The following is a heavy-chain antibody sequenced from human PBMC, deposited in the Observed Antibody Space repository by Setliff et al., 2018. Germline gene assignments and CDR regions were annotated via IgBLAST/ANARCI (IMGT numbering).Heavy chain of an antibody. CDR3: AKDPGDSSGSFEY. CDR2: ISSRSDII. D-gene: IGHD3-22*01. CDR1: GITFSTYS. V-gene: IGHV3-48*01. J-gene: IGHJ4*02. Sequence: GGSLRLSCAASGITFSTYSMNWVRQAPGKGLEWVSYISSRSDIIYYADSVKGRFTISRDNAKNTLYLQMNSLRAEDTAVYYCAKDPGDSSGSFEYLGQGTPVTVSS.